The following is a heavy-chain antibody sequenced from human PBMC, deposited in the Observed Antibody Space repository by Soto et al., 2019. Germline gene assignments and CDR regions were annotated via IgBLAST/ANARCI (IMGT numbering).Heavy chain of an antibody. CDR1: GGTFSSYA. CDR2: IIPIFGTA. J-gene: IGHJ3*02. Sequence: QVQLVQSGAEVKKPGSSVKVSCKASGGTFSSYAISWVRQAPGQGLEWMGGIIPIFGTANYAQKFQGRVTIXXDXYXXKAHNQVSRLRSEYTAVHYCAREGGRPRPLGAFDIWGQGTMVTVSS. V-gene: IGHV1-69*12. CDR3: AREGGRPRPLGAFDI. D-gene: IGHD3-16*01.